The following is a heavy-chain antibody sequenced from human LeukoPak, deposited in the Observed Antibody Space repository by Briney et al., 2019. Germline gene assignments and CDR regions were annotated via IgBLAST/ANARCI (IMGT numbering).Heavy chain of an antibody. Sequence: PGGSLRLSCAASGFTFSSYWMHWVRQAPGKGLVWVSRINSDGSSTSYADSVKGRFTISRDNAKNTLYLQMNSLRAEDTAVYYCATAMTTEYHYYYYYGMDVWGQGTTVTVSS. CDR1: GFTFSSYW. D-gene: IGHD4-11*01. J-gene: IGHJ6*02. CDR3: ATAMTTEYHYYYYYGMDV. V-gene: IGHV3-74*01. CDR2: INSDGSST.